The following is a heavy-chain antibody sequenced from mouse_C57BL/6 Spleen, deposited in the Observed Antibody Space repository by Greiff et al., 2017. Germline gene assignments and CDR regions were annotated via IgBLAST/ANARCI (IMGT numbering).Heavy chain of an antibody. CDR3: ARSYDYDESYAMDY. V-gene: IGHV1-26*01. D-gene: IGHD2-4*01. CDR1: GYTFTDYY. Sequence: VVEPGASVKISCKASGYTFTDYYMNWVKQSHGKSLEWIGDINPNNGGTSYNQKFKGKATLTVDKSSSTAYMELRSLPTEDSAVSYCARSYDYDESYAMDYWGQGTSVTVSS. CDR2: INPNNGGT. J-gene: IGHJ4*01.